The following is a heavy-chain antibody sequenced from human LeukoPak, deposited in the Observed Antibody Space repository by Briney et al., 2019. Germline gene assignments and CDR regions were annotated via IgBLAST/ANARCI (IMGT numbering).Heavy chain of an antibody. CDR2: IWYDGSDK. D-gene: IGHD3-22*01. Sequence: GRSLRLSCAAPGFTFSSYGMHWVRQAPGKGLEWVAVIWYDGSDKYYADSVKGRFTISRDNSKNTLYLQMNSLRAEDTAVYYCAKDYYYDSSGPFDYWGQGTLVTVSS. V-gene: IGHV3-33*06. CDR1: GFTFSSYG. J-gene: IGHJ4*02. CDR3: AKDYYYDSSGPFDY.